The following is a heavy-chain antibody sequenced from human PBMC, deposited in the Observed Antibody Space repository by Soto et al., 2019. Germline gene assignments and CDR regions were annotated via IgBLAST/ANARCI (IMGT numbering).Heavy chain of an antibody. V-gene: IGHV1-69*01. CDR3: ARSTIFGLVTPTYYYYGMDV. Sequence: QVQLVQSGAEVKKPGSSVKVSCKASGGTFSSYAISWVRQAPGQGLEWMGGIIPIFGTANYAQKFQGRVTITADESTSTAYMELSSLRSEDTAVYYYARSTIFGLVTPTYYYYGMDVWGQGTTVTVSS. CDR2: IIPIFGTA. D-gene: IGHD3-3*01. CDR1: GGTFSSYA. J-gene: IGHJ6*02.